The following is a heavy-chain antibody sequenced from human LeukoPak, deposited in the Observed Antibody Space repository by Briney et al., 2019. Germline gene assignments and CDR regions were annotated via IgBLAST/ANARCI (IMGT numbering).Heavy chain of an antibody. V-gene: IGHV1-69*13. Sequence: ASVKVSCKASGGTFSSYAISWVRQAPGQGLEWMGVIIPIFGTANYAQKFQGRVTITADDSTSTAYMELSSLRSEDTAVYYCASAPPTIFGSYYYMDVWGKGTTVTVSS. CDR3: ASAPPTIFGSYYYMDV. D-gene: IGHD3-3*01. J-gene: IGHJ6*03. CDR1: GGTFSSYA. CDR2: IIPIFGTA.